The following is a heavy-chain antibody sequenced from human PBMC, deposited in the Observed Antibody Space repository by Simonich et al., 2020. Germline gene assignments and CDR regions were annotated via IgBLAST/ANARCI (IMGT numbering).Heavy chain of an antibody. CDR1: GYSFTSYW. V-gene: IGHV5-51*01. D-gene: IGHD1-1*01. Sequence: EVQLVQSGAEVKKPGESLMISCKGSGYSFTSYWMCCVRQMPGKGLEWMGIIYPCASDTRYSPSFQGQVTISADKSIITAYLQWSSLKASDTAMYYCARQLNDFDIWGQGTMVTVSS. J-gene: IGHJ3*02. CDR3: ARQLNDFDI. CDR2: IYPCASDT.